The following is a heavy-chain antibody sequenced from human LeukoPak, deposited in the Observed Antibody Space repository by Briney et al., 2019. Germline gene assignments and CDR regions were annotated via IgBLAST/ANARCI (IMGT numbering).Heavy chain of an antibody. J-gene: IGHJ6*03. V-gene: IGHV3-11*04. CDR2: IKGTGLTT. CDR3: ARAGELRYMDV. CDR1: GFTFSDYY. Sequence: PGGSLRLSCAASGFTFSDYYISWIRRAPGKGLEWVSTIKGTGLTTYYADSGKGRFPISRDNAKNSLFPQMGSLRADDTAIYYCARAGELRYMDVWGKGTAVTVSS. D-gene: IGHD3-16*01.